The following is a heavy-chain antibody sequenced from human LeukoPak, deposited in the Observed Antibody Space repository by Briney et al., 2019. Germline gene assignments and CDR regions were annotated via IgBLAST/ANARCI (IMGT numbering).Heavy chain of an antibody. J-gene: IGHJ2*01. CDR1: GYTFTSYG. Sequence: ASVKVSCKASGYTFTSYGITWVRQAPGQELEWMGRTRSYNGDTNYAERFQDRVTMTTDPSTSTAYMELRSLRSDDTAIYYCARDVSTWYFDLWGRGTLVIVSS. CDR2: TRSYNGDT. CDR3: ARDVSTWYFDL. V-gene: IGHV1-18*01.